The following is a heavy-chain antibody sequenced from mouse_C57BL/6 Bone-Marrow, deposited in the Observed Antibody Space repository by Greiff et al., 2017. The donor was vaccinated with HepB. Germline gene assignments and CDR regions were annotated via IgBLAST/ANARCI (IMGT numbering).Heavy chain of an antibody. Sequence: EVQVVESGGGLVQPGGSLKLSCAASGFTFSDYYMYWVRQTPEKRLEWVAYISNGGGSTYYPDTVKGRFTISRDNAKNTLYLQMSRLKSEDTAMYYCARPGSSSYAMDYWGQGTSVTVSS. D-gene: IGHD1-1*01. V-gene: IGHV5-12*01. CDR3: ARPGSSSYAMDY. CDR2: ISNGGGST. J-gene: IGHJ4*01. CDR1: GFTFSDYY.